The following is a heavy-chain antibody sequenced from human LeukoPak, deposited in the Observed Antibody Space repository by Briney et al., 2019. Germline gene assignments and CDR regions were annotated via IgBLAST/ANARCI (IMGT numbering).Heavy chain of an antibody. D-gene: IGHD6-13*01. Sequence: PGGSLRLYCAASGFTFSSYAMSWVRQAPGKGLEWVSAISGSGGSTYYADSVKGRFTISRDNSKNTLYLQMNSLRAEDTAVYYCAKGIYSSSWYYYYGMDVWGQGTTVTVSS. J-gene: IGHJ6*02. V-gene: IGHV3-23*01. CDR2: ISGSGGST. CDR1: GFTFSSYA. CDR3: AKGIYSSSWYYYYGMDV.